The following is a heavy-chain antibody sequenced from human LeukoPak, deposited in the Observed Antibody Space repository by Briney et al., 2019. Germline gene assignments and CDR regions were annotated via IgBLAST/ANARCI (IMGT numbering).Heavy chain of an antibody. CDR1: GFTFSNFW. CDR2: INTDGTNT. CDR3: ARVQGHPPNGLDV. J-gene: IGHJ3*01. Sequence: GGSLRLSCAASGFTFSNFWMHWVRQAPGKGLVWVSRINTDGTNTNYADSVKGRLTISRDNAKNTLYLQMNSLRAEDTAVYYCARVQGHPPNGLDVWGQGTMVTVSS. V-gene: IGHV3-74*01. D-gene: IGHD2-8*01.